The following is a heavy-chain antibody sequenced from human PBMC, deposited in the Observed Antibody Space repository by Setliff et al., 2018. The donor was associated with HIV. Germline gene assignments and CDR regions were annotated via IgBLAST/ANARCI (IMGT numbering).Heavy chain of an antibody. CDR1: GFTFSSYA. V-gene: IGHV3-30*04. Sequence: GGSLRLSCVASGFTFSSYAMHWVRQAPGKGLEWVAVISSDGNKKYYADSVKGRFTISRDNSKNTVYLQMNSLRAEDTAVYYCARDLTTIVTRKVFDIWGQGTMVTVSS. D-gene: IGHD4-4*01. CDR2: ISSDGNKK. J-gene: IGHJ3*02. CDR3: ARDLTTIVTRKVFDI.